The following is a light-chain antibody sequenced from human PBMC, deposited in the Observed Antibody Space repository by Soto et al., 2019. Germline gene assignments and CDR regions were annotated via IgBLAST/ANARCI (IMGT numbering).Light chain of an antibody. CDR1: SSDIGGYTY. J-gene: IGLJ2*01. V-gene: IGLV2-14*03. CDR3: SSYTSVNTRL. Sequence: QSALTQPASVSGSPGQSITISCTGTSSDIGGYTYVSWYQQHPGKAPRLIIYDVFNRPSGVSNRFSGSRSGNTASLTISGLQAEDEADYYCSSYTSVNTRLFGGGTKLTVL. CDR2: DVF.